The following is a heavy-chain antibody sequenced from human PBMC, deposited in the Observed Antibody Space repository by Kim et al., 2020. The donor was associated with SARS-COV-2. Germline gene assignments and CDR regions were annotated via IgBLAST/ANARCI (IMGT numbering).Heavy chain of an antibody. CDR2: TYYRSKWYN. CDR3: ARDNFGKTTYYDILTGTGHGYYYYGMDV. V-gene: IGHV6-1*01. CDR1: GDSVSSNSAA. Sequence: SQTLSLTCAISGDSVSSNSAAWNWIRQSPSRGLEWLGRTYYRSKWYNDYAVSVKSRITINPDTSKNQFSLQLNSVTPEDTAVYYCARDNFGKTTYYDILTGTGHGYYYYGMDVWGQGTTVTVSS. D-gene: IGHD3-9*01. J-gene: IGHJ6*02.